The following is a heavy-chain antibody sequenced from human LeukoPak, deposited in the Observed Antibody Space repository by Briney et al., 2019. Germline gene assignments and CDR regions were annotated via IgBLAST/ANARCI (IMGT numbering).Heavy chain of an antibody. CDR3: ARDSSDGDYIQ. CDR1: GYTFTSYG. CDR2: ISPYSGNT. J-gene: IGHJ4*02. D-gene: IGHD4-17*01. Sequence: ASVKVSCKASGYTFTSYGISWVRQATGQGLEWMGWISPYSGNTNYAQKLQGRVTMTTDTSTSTAYMELRSLRSDDTAVYYCARDSSDGDYIQWGQGTLVTVSS. V-gene: IGHV1-18*01.